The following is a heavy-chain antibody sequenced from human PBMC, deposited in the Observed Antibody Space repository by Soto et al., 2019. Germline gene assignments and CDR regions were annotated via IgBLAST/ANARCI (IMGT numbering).Heavy chain of an antibody. CDR1: GFTFSPYW. Sequence: GVSLRLSCAASGFTFSPYWMHWVRQVPGKGLVWVSRINGDGSSTNYADSVKGRFTISRDNSKNTLYLQMNSLRAEDTAVYYCAKDRLFRYGNYFDYWGQGTLVTVSS. D-gene: IGHD3-16*02. CDR2: INGDGSST. V-gene: IGHV3-74*01. J-gene: IGHJ4*02. CDR3: AKDRLFRYGNYFDY.